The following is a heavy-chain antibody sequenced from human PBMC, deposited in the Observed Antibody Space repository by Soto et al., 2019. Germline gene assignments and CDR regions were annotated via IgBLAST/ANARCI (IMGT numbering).Heavy chain of an antibody. D-gene: IGHD3-10*01. CDR3: ARYGSGSSVWFDP. CDR1: GGSMSSHY. Sequence: QVQLQESGPGLVKPSETLSLTCTVSGGSMSSHYWSWIRQPPGKGLEWIGYIYYSGSTIYNPSLKSRVTISVDTSKHQFSLKLSSVTAADTAVYYCARYGSGSSVWFDPWGQGTLVTVSS. V-gene: IGHV4-59*11. J-gene: IGHJ5*02. CDR2: IYYSGST.